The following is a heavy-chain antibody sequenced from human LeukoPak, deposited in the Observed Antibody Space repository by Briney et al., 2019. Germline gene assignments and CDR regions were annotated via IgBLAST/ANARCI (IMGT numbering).Heavy chain of an antibody. J-gene: IGHJ5*02. CDR1: GFTFSSYA. CDR2: ISGSGGST. D-gene: IGHD4-17*01. V-gene: IGHV3-23*01. CDR3: AKQSITVTTSNWFDP. Sequence: GGSLRLSCAASGFTFSSYAMSWVRQAPGKGLEWVSAISGSGGSTYYADSVKGRFTISRDNSENTLYLQMNSLRAEDTAVYYCAKQSITVTTSNWFDPWGQGTLVTVSS.